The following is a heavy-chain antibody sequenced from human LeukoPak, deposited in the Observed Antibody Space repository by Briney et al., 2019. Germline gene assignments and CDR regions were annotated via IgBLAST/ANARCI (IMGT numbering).Heavy chain of an antibody. CDR2: IYYSGST. CDR1: GVSISSSSYY. J-gene: IGHJ6*03. D-gene: IGHD3-3*01. CDR3: ARGRRITIFGVVTRYYYYMDV. V-gene: IGHV4-61*05. Sequence: PSETLSLTCNVSGVSISSSSYYWGWIRQPPGKGLEWIGYIYYSGSTNYNPSLKSRVTISVDTSKNQFSLKLSSVTAADTAVYYCARGRRITIFGVVTRYYYYMDVWGKGTTVTVSS.